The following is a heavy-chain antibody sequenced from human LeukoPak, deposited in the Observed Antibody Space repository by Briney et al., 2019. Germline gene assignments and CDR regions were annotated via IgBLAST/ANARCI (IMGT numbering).Heavy chain of an antibody. CDR2: INTDGSST. CDR3: AKDRTDYYFDY. J-gene: IGHJ4*02. Sequence: GGSLRLSCAASRFTLSSYWMHWVPQAPGKGLVWVSRINTDGSSTNYADSVKGRFTISRDNSKNTLYLQMSSLRGEDTAVYYCAKDRTDYYFDYWGQGTLVTVSS. CDR1: RFTLSSYW. V-gene: IGHV3-74*01.